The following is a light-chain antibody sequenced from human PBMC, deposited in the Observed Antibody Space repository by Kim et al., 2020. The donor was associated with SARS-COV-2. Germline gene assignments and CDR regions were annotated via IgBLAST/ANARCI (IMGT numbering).Light chain of an antibody. CDR3: AAWDDSLNGPV. CDR1: SSNVGSNT. Sequence: GQRVTIACSGSSSNVGSNTMNWYQQLPGKATKLLIYSNNQRPSGVPDRFSGSKSGTSASLAINGLQSEDEADYYCAAWDDSLNGPVFGGGTQLTVL. J-gene: IGLJ3*02. CDR2: SNN. V-gene: IGLV1-44*01.